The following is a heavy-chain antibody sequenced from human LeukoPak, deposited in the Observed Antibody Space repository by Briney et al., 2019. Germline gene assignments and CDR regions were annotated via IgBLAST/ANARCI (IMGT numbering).Heavy chain of an antibody. CDR1: GYTFTSYD. CDR3: ARSRLFDDSSGYYFRGGAIDI. D-gene: IGHD3-22*01. CDR2: MNPNSGNT. V-gene: IGHV1-8*01. J-gene: IGHJ3*02. Sequence: ASVKVSCKASGYTFTSYDINWVRQATGQGLEWMGWMNPNSGNTGYAQKFQGRVTMTRNTSISTAYMELSSLRSEDTAVYYCARSRLFDDSSGYYFRGGAIDIWGQGTMVTVSS.